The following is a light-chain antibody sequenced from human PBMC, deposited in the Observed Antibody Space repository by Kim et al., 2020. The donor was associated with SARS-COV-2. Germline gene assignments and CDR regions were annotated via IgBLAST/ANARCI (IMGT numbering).Light chain of an antibody. Sequence: ASVGDRVTITCRASQDIANYLGWYQQNPGRAPQRLIYGASSLQSGVPSRFSGSGSGTEFTLTISSVQPEDFATYFCLQHSTYPITFGQGTRLEIK. CDR1: QDIANY. CDR2: GAS. V-gene: IGKV1-17*01. J-gene: IGKJ5*01. CDR3: LQHSTYPIT.